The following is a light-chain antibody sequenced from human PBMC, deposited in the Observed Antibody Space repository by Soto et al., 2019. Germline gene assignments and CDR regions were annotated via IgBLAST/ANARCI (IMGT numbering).Light chain of an antibody. Sequence: IQLTQSPSSLSASVGDRVTITCRASKGISSYLAWYQQKPGKAPKLLIYAASTLQSGVPSRFSGSGSGTDFTLTISSLQPEDSATYYCQQLNSYPLTFGGGTKVEIK. V-gene: IGKV1-9*01. CDR2: AAS. J-gene: IGKJ4*01. CDR3: QQLNSYPLT. CDR1: KGISSY.